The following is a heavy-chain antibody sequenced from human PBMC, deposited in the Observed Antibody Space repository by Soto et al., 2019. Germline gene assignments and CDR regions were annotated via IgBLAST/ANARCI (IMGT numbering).Heavy chain of an antibody. CDR2: FSDGDTT. D-gene: IGHD3-10*01. J-gene: IGHJ2*01. CDR1: GDSIRSGDYF. V-gene: IGHV4-39*02. Sequence: QLQESGPGLVKPSETLSVTCTVSGDSIRSGDYFWGWVRQTPGKALEWIGSFSDGDTTYYNPSPRNPDTISVYTSKNHFSLSVTSVTAADTALYVCVRCRLRGLWYFDLWGRGTLITVPS. CDR3: VRCRLRGLWYFDL.